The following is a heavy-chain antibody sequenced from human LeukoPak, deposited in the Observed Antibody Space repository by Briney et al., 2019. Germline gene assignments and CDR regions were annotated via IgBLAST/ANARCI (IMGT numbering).Heavy chain of an antibody. CDR1: GYTFTGYY. V-gene: IGHV1-2*02. CDR3: AILDYDFWSGYSPFDY. D-gene: IGHD3-3*01. J-gene: IGHJ4*02. Sequence: GASVKVSCKASGYTFTGYYMHWVRRAPGQGLEWMGWINPNSGGTNYAQKFQGRVTMTRDTSISTAYMELSRLRSDDTAVYYCAILDYDFWSGYSPFDYWGQGTLVTVSS. CDR2: INPNSGGT.